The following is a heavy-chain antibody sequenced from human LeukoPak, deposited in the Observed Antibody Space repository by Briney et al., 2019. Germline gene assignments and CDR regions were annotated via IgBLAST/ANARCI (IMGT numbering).Heavy chain of an antibody. CDR2: ISSSGSTI. D-gene: IGHD3-22*01. CDR1: GFTFSSYE. Sequence: GGSLRLSCAASGFTFSSYEMNWVRQAPGKGLEWVSYISSSGSTIYYADSVKGRFTISRDNSKNTLYLQMNSLRAEDTAVYYCAKGRDSSGYGWFDPWGQGTLVTVSS. V-gene: IGHV3-48*03. J-gene: IGHJ5*02. CDR3: AKGRDSSGYGWFDP.